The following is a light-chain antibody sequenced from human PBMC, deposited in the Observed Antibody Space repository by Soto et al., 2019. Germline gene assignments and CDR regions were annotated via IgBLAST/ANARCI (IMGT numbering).Light chain of an antibody. CDR1: SSDVGSYNL. J-gene: IGLJ2*01. V-gene: IGLV2-23*02. CDR2: EVS. CDR3: CSYAVSSTFVV. Sequence: QSVLTQPASVSGSPGQSITISCTGTSSDVGSYNLVSWYQQHPGKAPKLMIYEVSKRPSGVSHRISGSKSGNTASLTISGLQAEDEADYYCCSYAVSSTFVVFGGGTKLTVL.